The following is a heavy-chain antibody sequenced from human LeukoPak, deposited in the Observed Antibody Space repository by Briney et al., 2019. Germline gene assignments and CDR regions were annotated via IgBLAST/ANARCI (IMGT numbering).Heavy chain of an antibody. D-gene: IGHD3-10*01. CDR2: IGTAGDT. CDR1: GVTFSSYD. CDR3: ARDSQERSLFLWFGELWGVADKYNWFDP. J-gene: IGHJ5*02. V-gene: IGHV3-13*04. Sequence: GGSLRLSCAASGVTFSSYDMHWVRQATGQGLEWVSAIGTAGDTSYPGSVKGRFTISRENAKNSLYLQMNSLRAGDTAVYYCARDSQERSLFLWFGELWGVADKYNWFDPWGQGTLVTVSS.